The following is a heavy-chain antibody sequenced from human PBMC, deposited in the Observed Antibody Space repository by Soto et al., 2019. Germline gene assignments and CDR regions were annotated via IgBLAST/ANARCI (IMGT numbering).Heavy chain of an antibody. Sequence: QMQLQESGPGLVKPSETLSLTCTVSGGXIXXRXXXXGXIRQPAGKGLEWIGSVYYSGTTYYNPSLKSRVTISVDTSKNQFSLKVSSVTAADTAVYYCARESRYNWFDPWGQGTLVTVSS. CDR1: GGXIXXRXXX. J-gene: IGHJ5*02. CDR3: ARESRYNWFDP. V-gene: IGHV4-39*02. CDR2: VYYSGTT.